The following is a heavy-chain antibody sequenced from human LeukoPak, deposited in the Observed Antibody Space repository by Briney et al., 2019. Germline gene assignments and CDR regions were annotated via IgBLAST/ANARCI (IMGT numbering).Heavy chain of an antibody. CDR1: GYTFTNYG. V-gene: IGHV1-18*01. D-gene: IGHD3-16*01. CDR2: ISAYNGNT. Sequence: ASVNVSCKASGYTFTNYGISWVRQAPGQGLEWMGWISAYNGNTNYAQKIQGRVTMTTGTSATTAYMELRNLRSDDTAVYYCARSRGVMGYMDVWGKGTTVTISS. CDR3: ARSRGVMGYMDV. J-gene: IGHJ6*03.